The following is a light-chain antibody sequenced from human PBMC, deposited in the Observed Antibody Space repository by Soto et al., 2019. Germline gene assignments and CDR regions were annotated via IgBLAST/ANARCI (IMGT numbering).Light chain of an antibody. V-gene: IGKV3-20*01. Sequence: EFVLTQSPGTLSLSPGERATLSCRASQSVSSGHLAWYQQKPGQAPRLLIYGVSSRATGIPDRFSGSGSGTDFALTISRLEPEDFAVYYCQQYGSSPWTVGQGTKVEI. CDR3: QQYGSSPWT. CDR2: GVS. J-gene: IGKJ1*01. CDR1: QSVSSGH.